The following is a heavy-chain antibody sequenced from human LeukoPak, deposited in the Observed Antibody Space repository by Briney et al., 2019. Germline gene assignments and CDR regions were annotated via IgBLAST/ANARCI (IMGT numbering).Heavy chain of an antibody. CDR3: ARLYPGFSEAFDI. CDR2: IGIANDT. D-gene: IGHD2-8*01. J-gene: IGHJ3*02. V-gene: IGHV3-13*01. CDR1: GFTFSSYD. Sequence: GGSLRLSCAASGFTFSSYDMHWVRQATGKGLEWVSTIGIANDTYYPGSVQGRFTISRENAKNSLYLQMNSLRAGDTAVYYCARLYPGFSEAFDIWGQGTMVTVSS.